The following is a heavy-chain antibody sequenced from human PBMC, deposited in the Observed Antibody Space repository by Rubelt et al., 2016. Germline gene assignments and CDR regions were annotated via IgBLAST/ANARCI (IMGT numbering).Heavy chain of an antibody. J-gene: IGHJ4*02. CDR3: AREGDSSGYYEWAFDY. V-gene: IGHV4-34*01. Sequence: WSWIRQPPGKGLEWIGEINHSGSTNYNPSLKSRVTISVDTSKNQFSLKLSSVTAADTAVYYCAREGDSSGYYEWAFDYWGQGTLVTVSS. D-gene: IGHD3-22*01. CDR2: INHSGST.